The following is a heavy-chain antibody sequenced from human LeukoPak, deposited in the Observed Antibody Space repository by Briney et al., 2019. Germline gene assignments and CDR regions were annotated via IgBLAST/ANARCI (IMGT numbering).Heavy chain of an antibody. V-gene: IGHV1-69*13. Sequence: VASVKVSCKASGGTFSSYAISWVRQAPGQGLEWMGGIIPIFGTANYAQKFQGRVTITADESTSTAYMELSSPRSEDTAVYYCARAKEQDPDNPNWFDPWGQGTLVTVSS. CDR3: ARAKEQDPDNPNWFDP. CDR1: GGTFSSYA. CDR2: IIPIFGTA. D-gene: IGHD1/OR15-1a*01. J-gene: IGHJ5*02.